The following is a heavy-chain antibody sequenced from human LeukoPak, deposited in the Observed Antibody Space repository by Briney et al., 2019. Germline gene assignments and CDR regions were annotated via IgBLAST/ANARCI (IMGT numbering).Heavy chain of an antibody. CDR1: GGSISSSGYY. J-gene: IGHJ3*02. CDR3: AREVPRYCSGGSCLRNAFDI. D-gene: IGHD2-15*01. Sequence: SETLSLTCTVSGGSISSSGYYWGWIRQPPGKGLEWIGSIYYSGSTYYNPSLKSRVTMSVDTSKNQFSLKLSSVTAADTAVYYCAREVPRYCSGGSCLRNAFDIWGQGTMVTVSS. V-gene: IGHV4-39*07. CDR2: IYYSGST.